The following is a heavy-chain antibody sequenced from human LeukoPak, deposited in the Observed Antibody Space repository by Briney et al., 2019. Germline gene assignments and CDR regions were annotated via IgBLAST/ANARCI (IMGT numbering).Heavy chain of an antibody. V-gene: IGHV5-51*01. Sequence: GESLKISCKGSGYSFTSYWNGWVRQMPGKGLEVVGIIYPGDSDTRYSPSLQGQVTISAEKSISTAYLQWSSLKASDTAMYYCARSGQWLDENWFDLWGQGTLVTVSS. CDR2: IYPGDSDT. CDR1: GYSFTSYW. J-gene: IGHJ5*02. CDR3: ARSGQWLDENWFDL. D-gene: IGHD6-19*01.